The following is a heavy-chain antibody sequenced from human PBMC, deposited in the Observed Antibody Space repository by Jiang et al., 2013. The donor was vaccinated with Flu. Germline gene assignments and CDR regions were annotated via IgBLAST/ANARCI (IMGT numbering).Heavy chain of an antibody. CDR1: GGSISSISHH. J-gene: IGHJ3*02. Sequence: GPGLVKPSETLSLSCTVSGGSISSISHHWDWIRQAPGKGLEWIGKIYYSGSTYCDPSLRGRITVSVDTSKNQFSLKLTSVTAADTAVYYCARRVSASDAFDIWSQGTMVTVSS. CDR2: IYYSGST. CDR3: ARRVSASDAFDI. D-gene: IGHD6-13*01. V-gene: IGHV4-39*01.